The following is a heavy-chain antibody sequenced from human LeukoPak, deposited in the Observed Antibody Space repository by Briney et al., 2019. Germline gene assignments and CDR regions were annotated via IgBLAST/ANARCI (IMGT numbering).Heavy chain of an antibody. CDR2: IYYSGST. J-gene: IGHJ5*02. D-gene: IGHD1-26*01. CDR3: ARAPGVGAPP. V-gene: IGHV4-39*07. Sequence: SETLSLTCTVSGGSISSSSYYWGWIRQPPGKGLEWIGSIYYSGSTYYNPSLKSRVTISVDTSKNQFSLKLSSVTAADTAVYYCARAPGVGAPPWGQGTLVTVSS. CDR1: GGSISSSSYY.